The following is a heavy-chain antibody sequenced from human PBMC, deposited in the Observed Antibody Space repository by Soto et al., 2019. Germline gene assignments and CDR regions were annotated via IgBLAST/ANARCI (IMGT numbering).Heavy chain of an antibody. CDR3: AREGAMLVAARPDLPPPVGYYYYYGMDV. CDR2: IIPIFGTA. CDR1: GGTFSSYA. J-gene: IGHJ6*02. V-gene: IGHV1-69*06. D-gene: IGHD6-6*01. Sequence: QVQLVQSGAEVKKPGSSVKVSCKASGGTFSSYAISWVRQAPGQGLEWMGGIIPIFGTANYAQKFQGRVTITADKSTSTAYMELSSLRSEYTAVYYCAREGAMLVAARPDLPPPVGYYYYYGMDVWGQGTTVTVSS.